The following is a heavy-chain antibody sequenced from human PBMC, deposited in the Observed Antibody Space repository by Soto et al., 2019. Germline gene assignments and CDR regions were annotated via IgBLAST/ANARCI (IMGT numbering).Heavy chain of an antibody. J-gene: IGHJ5*02. Sequence: RGCMWPGCSARRFQSRSHGIHWLRPAIGQGLEWVSAIGTAGDPYYPGSVKGRFIISRENAKISLYLQMTSLGAGDTAVYYCARGIVRATRVDWLVHWGQGTLVTVFS. CDR2: IGTAGDP. V-gene: IGHV3-13*05. CDR3: ARGIVRATRVDWLVH. CDR1: RFQSRSHG. D-gene: IGHD1-26*01.